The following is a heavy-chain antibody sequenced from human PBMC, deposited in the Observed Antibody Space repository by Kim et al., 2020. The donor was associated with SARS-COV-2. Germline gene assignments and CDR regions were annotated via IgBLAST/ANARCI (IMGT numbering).Heavy chain of an antibody. V-gene: IGHV1-18*01. Sequence: ASVKVSCKASGYTFTSYGISWVRQAPGQGLEWMGWISAYNGNTNYAQKLQGRVTMTTDTSTSTAYMELRSLRSDDTAVYYCARSSSSSTSCHGPYYYYGMEVWGQGTTVTVSS. D-gene: IGHD2-2*01. CDR1: GYTFTSYG. CDR3: ARSSSSSTSCHGPYYYYGMEV. J-gene: IGHJ6*02. CDR2: ISAYNGNT.